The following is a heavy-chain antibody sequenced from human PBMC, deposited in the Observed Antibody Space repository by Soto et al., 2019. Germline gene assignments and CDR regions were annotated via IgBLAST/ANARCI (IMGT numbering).Heavy chain of an antibody. J-gene: IGHJ4*02. D-gene: IGHD3-22*01. V-gene: IGHV4-34*01. CDR2: INHSGST. CDR3: ASRRGYDDSSGYYFDY. CDR1: GGSFSGYY. Sequence: SETLSLTCAVYGGSFSGYYWSWIRQPPGKGLEWIGEINHSGSTNYNPSLKSRVTISVDTSKNQFSLKLSSVTAADTAVYYCASRRGYDDSSGYYFDYWGQGTLVTVSS.